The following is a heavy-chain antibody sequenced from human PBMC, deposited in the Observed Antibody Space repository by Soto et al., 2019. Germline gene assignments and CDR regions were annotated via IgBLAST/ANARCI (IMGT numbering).Heavy chain of an antibody. CDR3: ARMHFTGTNQPVDY. D-gene: IGHD2-8*02. CDR1: GGSISTYY. J-gene: IGHJ4*02. Sequence: SETLSLTCTVSGGSISTYYWSWIRQSPGKGLEMIGYVSYIGTIYNPSLRSRLTISLDTSRNQFSLELSSVTAADTAVYYCARMHFTGTNQPVDYWGRGILVTVSS. CDR2: VSYIGT. V-gene: IGHV4-59*01.